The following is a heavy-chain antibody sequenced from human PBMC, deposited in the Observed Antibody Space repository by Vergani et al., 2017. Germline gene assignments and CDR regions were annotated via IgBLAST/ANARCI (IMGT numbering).Heavy chain of an antibody. V-gene: IGHV3-30*18. D-gene: IGHD3-10*01. J-gene: IGHJ6*02. CDR3: AKDRYYGSGSYMGDYYYYYCGMDV. Sequence: QVQLVESGGGVVQPGRSLRLSCAASGFTFSSYGMHWVRQAPGKGLEWVAVISYDGSNKYYADSVKGRFTISRDNSKNTLYLQMNSLRAEDTAVYYCAKDRYYGSGSYMGDYYYYYCGMDVWGQGTTVTVAS. CDR2: ISYDGSNK. CDR1: GFTFSSYG.